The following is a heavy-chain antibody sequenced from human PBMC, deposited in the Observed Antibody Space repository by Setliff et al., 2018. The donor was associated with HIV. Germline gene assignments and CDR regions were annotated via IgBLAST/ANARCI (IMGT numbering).Heavy chain of an antibody. CDR2: INKDGSQT. CDR1: GFTFSSYW. J-gene: IGHJ4*02. D-gene: IGHD3-16*02. CDR3: ARGLRLGESSLKGDYFDY. Sequence: PGGSLRLSCATSGFTFSSYWMSWVRQAPGKGLEWVANINKDGSQTYYVDSVKGRFTVSRDTAKNSLFLQMNSLRAEDTAIYYCARGLRLGESSLKGDYFDYWGQGTLVTVSS. V-gene: IGHV3-7*03.